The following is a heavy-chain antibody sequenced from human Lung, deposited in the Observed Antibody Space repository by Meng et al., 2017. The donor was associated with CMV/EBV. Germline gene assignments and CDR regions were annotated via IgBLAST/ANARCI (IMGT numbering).Heavy chain of an antibody. CDR1: GFTFDDYG. CDR3: ARAVGPTIVDALDI. Sequence: GESLKISCAASGFTFDDYGMNWGRQAPGKGLEWVSGIRWNGETTAYTDSVRGRFTISRDNAKKSLHLQMNSLRAEDTALYYCARAVGPTIVDALDIWGQGTLVTVSS. V-gene: IGHV3-20*04. J-gene: IGHJ3*02. CDR2: IRWNGETT. D-gene: IGHD1-26*01.